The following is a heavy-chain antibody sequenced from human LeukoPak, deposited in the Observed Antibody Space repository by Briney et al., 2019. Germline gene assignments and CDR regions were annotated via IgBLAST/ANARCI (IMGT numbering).Heavy chain of an antibody. D-gene: IGHD5-18*01. J-gene: IGHJ4*02. V-gene: IGHV3-30*18. CDR2: ISYDGSNK. CDR1: GFTFSSYG. Sequence: GGSLRLSCVASGFTFSSYGMHWVRQAPGKGLEWVAVISYDGSNKYYADSVKGRFTISRDNSKNTLYLQMNSLRAEDTAVYYCAKSSRQLWLQEFDYWGQGTLVTVSS. CDR3: AKSSRQLWLQEFDY.